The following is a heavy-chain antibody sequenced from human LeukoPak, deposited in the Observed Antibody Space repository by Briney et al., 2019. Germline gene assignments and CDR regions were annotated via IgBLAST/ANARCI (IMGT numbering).Heavy chain of an antibody. CDR3: AKSISSNYAVATTAFDY. D-gene: IGHD4-11*01. V-gene: IGHV3-23*01. Sequence: GGSLRLSCVASGLTFSTYGMNWVRQSPGKGLEWVSAISGSGGSTYYADSVKGRFTISRDNSKNTLYLQLNSLRAEDTAVYYCAKSISSNYAVATTAFDYWGQGTLVTVSS. CDR2: ISGSGGST. J-gene: IGHJ4*02. CDR1: GLTFSTYG.